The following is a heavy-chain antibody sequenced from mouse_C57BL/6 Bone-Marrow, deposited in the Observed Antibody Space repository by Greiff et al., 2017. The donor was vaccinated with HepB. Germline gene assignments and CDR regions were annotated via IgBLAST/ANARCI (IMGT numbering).Heavy chain of an antibody. CDR3: ALFITTVGFAY. CDR2: IDPSDSYT. J-gene: IGHJ3*01. Sequence: QVQLQQPGAELVRPGTSVKLSCKASGYTFTSYWMHWVKQRPGQGLEWIGVIDPSDSYTNYNQKFKGKATLTVDTSSSTAYMQLSSLTSEDSAVYYCALFITTVGFAYWGQGTLVTVSA. CDR1: GYTFTSYW. V-gene: IGHV1-59*01. D-gene: IGHD1-1*01.